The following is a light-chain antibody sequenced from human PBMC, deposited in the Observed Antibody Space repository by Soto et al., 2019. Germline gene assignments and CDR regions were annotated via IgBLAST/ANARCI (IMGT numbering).Light chain of an antibody. CDR3: QSYDSSLSGHVV. CDR1: SSNIGAGYD. J-gene: IGLJ2*01. CDR2: GNS. V-gene: IGLV1-40*01. Sequence: QSVLTQPPSVSGAPGQRGTISCTGSSSNIGAGYDVHWYQQLPGTAPKLLIYGNSNRPSGVPDRFSGYKSGTSASLAITGLQAEDEADYYCQSYDSSLSGHVVFGGGTTVTVL.